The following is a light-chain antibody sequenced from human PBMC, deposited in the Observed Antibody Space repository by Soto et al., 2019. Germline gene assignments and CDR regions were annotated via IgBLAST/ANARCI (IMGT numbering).Light chain of an antibody. CDR1: SSNIGAGYD. Sequence: QSVLTQPPSVSGAPGQRVTISCTGSSSNIGAGYDVHWYQRLPGTAPKLLIYGNSNRPSGVPDRFSGSKSGTSASLAITGLQAEDEADYYCQSYDSSLSGSYVFGTGTRSPS. CDR2: GNS. CDR3: QSYDSSLSGSYV. J-gene: IGLJ1*01. V-gene: IGLV1-40*01.